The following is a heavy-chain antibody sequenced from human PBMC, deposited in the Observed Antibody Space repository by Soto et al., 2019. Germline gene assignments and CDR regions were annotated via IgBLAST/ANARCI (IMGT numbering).Heavy chain of an antibody. V-gene: IGHV4-59*08. Sequence: SETLSLTCTVSGGSISSYYWSWIRQPPGKGLEWIGYIYYSGSTNYNPSLKSRVTISVDTSKNQFSLKLSSVTAADTAVYYCARSPTFGVVIVKYYFDYWGQGTLVTVSS. CDR3: ARSPTFGVVIVKYYFDY. CDR1: GGSISSYY. D-gene: IGHD3-16*02. CDR2: IYYSGST. J-gene: IGHJ4*02.